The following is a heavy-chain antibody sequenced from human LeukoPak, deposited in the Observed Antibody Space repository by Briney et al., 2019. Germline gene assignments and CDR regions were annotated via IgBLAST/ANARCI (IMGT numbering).Heavy chain of an antibody. Sequence: PGGSLRLSCAASGFTFSSYGMSWVRQAPGKGLEWVSAISGSGGSTYYADSVKGRFTISRDNSKNTLYLQMNSLRAEDTAVYYCAKSPHMAMIVVVIFSYYFDYWGQGTLVTVSS. J-gene: IGHJ4*02. D-gene: IGHD3-22*01. CDR1: GFTFSSYG. V-gene: IGHV3-23*01. CDR2: ISGSGGST. CDR3: AKSPHMAMIVVVIFSYYFDY.